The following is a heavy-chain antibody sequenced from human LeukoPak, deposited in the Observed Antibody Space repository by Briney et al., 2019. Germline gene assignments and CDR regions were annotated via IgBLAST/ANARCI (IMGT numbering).Heavy chain of an antibody. J-gene: IGHJ3*02. D-gene: IGHD3-9*01. V-gene: IGHV4-59*08. CDR2: IYYSEST. Sequence: PSETLSLTCTVSGGSISSYYWSWIRQPPGKGLEWIGYIYYSESTYYNPSLKSRVTISVDTSKNQFSLKLSSVTAADTAVYYCARQDILTGYAFDIWGQGTMVTVSS. CDR3: ARQDILTGYAFDI. CDR1: GGSISSYY.